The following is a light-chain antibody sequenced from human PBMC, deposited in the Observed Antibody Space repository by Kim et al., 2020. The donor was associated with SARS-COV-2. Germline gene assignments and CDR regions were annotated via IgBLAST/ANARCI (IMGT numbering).Light chain of an antibody. CDR1: SSDVGGYNL. CDR2: EVS. J-gene: IGLJ1*01. V-gene: IGLV2-23*02. CDR3: CSYAGRSIYV. Sequence: QSALTQPASVSGSPGQSITISCTGGSSDVGGYNLVAWFQQHPGKVPKLIIYEVSNRPSGVSNRFSASKSGNTASLTISGLQTEDEADYYCCSYAGRSIYVFGTGTKGTVL.